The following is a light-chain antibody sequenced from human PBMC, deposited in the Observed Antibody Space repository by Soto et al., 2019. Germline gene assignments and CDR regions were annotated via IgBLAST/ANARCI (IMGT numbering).Light chain of an antibody. J-gene: IGKJ1*01. CDR2: GAS. CDR3: QQSSKWPRT. V-gene: IGKV3-15*01. CDR1: QSISSS. Sequence: EIFMTQSPATLSVSRWEIATLSWRASQSISSSLAWYQQRPGQPPRLLIYGASTRAAGIPPRFSGSGSGTEFTLTISSLQSEDFAVYYCQQSSKWPRTFGQGTKVDIK.